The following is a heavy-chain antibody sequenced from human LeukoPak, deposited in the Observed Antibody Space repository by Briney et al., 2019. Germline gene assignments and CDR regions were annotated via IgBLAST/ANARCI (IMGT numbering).Heavy chain of an antibody. D-gene: IGHD2-8*01. CDR3: GRHANGDSSAAFDL. CDR1: GDSISDKYW. Sequence: PSETLYLTCAVSGDSISDKYWWRWVRQFPDKGMEWIGEVYRSGGTSYNPSLKSRVTVSIDYSKNQFSLNLRSVTAADTAVYYCGRHANGDSSAAFDLWGQGTMVFVSS. CDR2: VYRSGGT. V-gene: IGHV4-4*02. J-gene: IGHJ3*01.